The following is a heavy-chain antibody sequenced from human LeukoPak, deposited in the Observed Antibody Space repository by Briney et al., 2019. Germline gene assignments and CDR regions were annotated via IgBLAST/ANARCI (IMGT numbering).Heavy chain of an antibody. CDR1: GVSITNYY. J-gene: IGHJ4*02. CDR3: ARDYLVGAPLDS. CDR2: TYISGST. V-gene: IGHV4-4*07. D-gene: IGHD1-26*01. Sequence: PSETLSLTCTVSGVSITNYYWAWIRQPAGKGLEWIGRTYISGSTNYNPSLKSRVTISIDKANNQFSLKLRSVTAADTAVYYCARDYLVGAPLDSWGQGTQVTVSS.